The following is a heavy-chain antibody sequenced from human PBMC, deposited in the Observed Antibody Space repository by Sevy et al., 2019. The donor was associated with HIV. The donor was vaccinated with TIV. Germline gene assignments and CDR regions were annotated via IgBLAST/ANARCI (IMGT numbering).Heavy chain of an antibody. Sequence: GGSLRLSCPASGFTFSNYNMTWFRQPPGKGLKWISYISSGSSYTNYADSVKGRFTISRDNAKNSLYLEIHTLRPEDTAVYYCARSRSNYADYYFDYWGQGTVVTVSS. CDR3: ARSRSNYADYYFDY. CDR1: GFTFSNYN. V-gene: IGHV3-11*06. J-gene: IGHJ4*02. D-gene: IGHD4-17*01. CDR2: ISSGSSYT.